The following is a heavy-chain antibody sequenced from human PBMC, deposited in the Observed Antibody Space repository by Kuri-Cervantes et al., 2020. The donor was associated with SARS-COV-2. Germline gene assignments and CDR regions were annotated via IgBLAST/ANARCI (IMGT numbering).Heavy chain of an antibody. D-gene: IGHD1-26*01. CDR2: IRSKAYGGTT. V-gene: IGHV3-49*04. J-gene: IGHJ3*02. CDR1: GFTFGDYA. Sequence: GGSLRLSCTASGFTFGDYAMSWVRQAPGKGLEWVGFIRSKAYGGTTEYAASVKGRLTISRDDSKSIAYLQMNSLKTEDTAVYYCTRVCSYSGSRKRRRGAFDIWGQGTMVTVSS. CDR3: TRVCSYSGSRKRRRGAFDI.